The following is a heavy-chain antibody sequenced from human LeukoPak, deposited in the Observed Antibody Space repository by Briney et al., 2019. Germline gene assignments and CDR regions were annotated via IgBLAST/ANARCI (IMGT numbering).Heavy chain of an antibody. CDR2: IYYSGST. Sequence: SETLSLTCTVSGGSISSYYWNWIRQPPGKGLEWIGYIYYSGSTNYNPSLKSRVTMSVDTSKNQFSLKLTSVTAADTAVDYCARQRLLWFGESNSGLDYWGQGTLVTVSS. CDR3: ARQRLLWFGESNSGLDY. J-gene: IGHJ4*02. V-gene: IGHV4-59*08. D-gene: IGHD3-10*01. CDR1: GGSISSYY.